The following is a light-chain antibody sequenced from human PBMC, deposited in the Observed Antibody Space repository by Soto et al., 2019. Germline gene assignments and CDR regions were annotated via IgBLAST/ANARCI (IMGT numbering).Light chain of an antibody. V-gene: IGKV3D-7*01. Sequence: VLTQSPATLSLSPGGRAILSCRASETVSRYYLSWYQKKPGQPPRLLIYGASTRATGVPDRFSGSGSGADFTLTISSLQPEDFAVYYCQQALTFGGGTTVE. CDR2: GAS. J-gene: IGKJ4*01. CDR1: ETVSRYY. CDR3: QQALT.